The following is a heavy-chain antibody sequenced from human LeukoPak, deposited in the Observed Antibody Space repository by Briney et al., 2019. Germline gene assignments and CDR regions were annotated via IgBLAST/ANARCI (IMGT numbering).Heavy chain of an antibody. J-gene: IGHJ4*02. V-gene: IGHV3-23*01. Sequence: PGGSLRLSCAVSGFSFSNYAMSWVRQFPGKGLEWVPGISGTGGNTYYADSVKGRFTISRDNSKNMLYLQMNTLTAEDTAIYFCAKDFEFKWQQPSDHWGQGTPVTVSS. CDR2: ISGTGGNT. D-gene: IGHD1/OR15-1a*01. CDR1: GFSFSNYA. CDR3: AKDFEFKWQQPSDH.